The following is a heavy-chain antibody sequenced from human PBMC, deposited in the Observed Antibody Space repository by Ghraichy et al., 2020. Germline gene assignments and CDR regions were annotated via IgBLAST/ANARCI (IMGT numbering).Heavy chain of an antibody. CDR3: ARSVTYYYDSSGTLDY. CDR1: GGSISSYY. CDR2: IYYSGST. Sequence: SETLSLTCTVSGGSISSYYWSWIRQPPGKGLEWIGYIYYSGSTNYNPSLKSRVTISVDTSKNQFSLKLSSVTAADTAVYYCARSVTYYYDSSGTLDYWGQGTLFTVSS. J-gene: IGHJ4*02. V-gene: IGHV4-59*01. D-gene: IGHD3-22*01.